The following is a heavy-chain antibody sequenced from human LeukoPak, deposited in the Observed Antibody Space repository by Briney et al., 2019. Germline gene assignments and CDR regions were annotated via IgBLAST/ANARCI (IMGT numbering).Heavy chain of an antibody. Sequence: ASVKVSCKASGYTFTYRYLHWVRQAPGQALEWMGWITPFNGNTNYAQKFQDRVTITRDRSMSTAYMELSSLRSEDTAMYYCAGHSSGWYDYAFDIWGQGTMVTVSS. D-gene: IGHD6-19*01. CDR3: AGHSSGWYDYAFDI. V-gene: IGHV1-45*02. J-gene: IGHJ3*02. CDR1: GYTFTYRY. CDR2: ITPFNGNT.